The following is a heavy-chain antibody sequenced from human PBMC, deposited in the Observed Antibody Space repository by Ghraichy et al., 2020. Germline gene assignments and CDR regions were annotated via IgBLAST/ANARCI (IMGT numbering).Heavy chain of an antibody. J-gene: IGHJ4*02. D-gene: IGHD3-3*01. CDR1: GGSISSSSYY. CDR3: ARHTPKVIFGVVITNYFDY. V-gene: IGHV4-39*01. CDR2: IYYSGST. Sequence: SETLSLTCTVSGGSISSSSYYWGWIRQPPGKGLEWIGSIYYSGSTYYNPSLKSRVTISVDTSKNQFSLKLSSVTAADTAVYYCARHTPKVIFGVVITNYFDYWGQGTLVTVSS.